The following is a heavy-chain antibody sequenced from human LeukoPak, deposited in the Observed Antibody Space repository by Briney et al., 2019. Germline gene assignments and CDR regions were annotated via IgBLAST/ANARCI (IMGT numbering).Heavy chain of an antibody. CDR1: GFTFSGSA. V-gene: IGHV3-73*01. J-gene: IGHJ6*03. D-gene: IGHD6-19*01. CDR2: IRSKANSYAT. CDR3: TRPTAGSSGWYGEYYYYYMDV. Sequence: GGSLKLSCAASGFTFSGSAMHWVRQASGKGLEWVGRIRSKANSYATAYAASVKGRFTISRDDSKNTAYLQMNSLKTEDTAVYYCTRPTAGSSGWYGEYYYYYMDVWGKGTTVTVS.